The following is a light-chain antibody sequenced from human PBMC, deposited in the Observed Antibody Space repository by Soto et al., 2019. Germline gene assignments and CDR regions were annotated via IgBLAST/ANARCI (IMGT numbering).Light chain of an antibody. CDR3: SSYAGSNNLV. Sequence: QSVLTQPPSASGSPGQSATISCTGTSSDVGGYNYVSWYQQHPGKAPKLMIYEVSKRPSGVPDRFSGSKSGNTASLTVSGLQAEDEADYYCSSYAGSNNLVIGGGTKLTVL. CDR2: EVS. J-gene: IGLJ2*01. V-gene: IGLV2-8*01. CDR1: SSDVGGYNY.